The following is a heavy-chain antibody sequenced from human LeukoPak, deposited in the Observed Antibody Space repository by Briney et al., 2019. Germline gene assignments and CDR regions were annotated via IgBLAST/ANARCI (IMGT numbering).Heavy chain of an antibody. Sequence: SETLSLTCTVSGGSISNYYWSWIRQPPGKGLEFIGYIYYTGRTDYNPSLKGRVTMSVDTSKNHFSLKLSSVTAADTAVYFCARERRDGYRRFDYWGQGTLVTVSS. D-gene: IGHD5-24*01. J-gene: IGHJ4*02. V-gene: IGHV4-59*12. CDR2: IYYTGRT. CDR3: ARERRDGYRRFDY. CDR1: GGSISNYY.